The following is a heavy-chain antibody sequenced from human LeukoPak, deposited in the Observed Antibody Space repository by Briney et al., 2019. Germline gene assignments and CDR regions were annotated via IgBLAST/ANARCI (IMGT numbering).Heavy chain of an antibody. CDR1: GYSISSSYY. CDR2: IYHSGNT. V-gene: IGHV4-38-2*02. J-gene: IGHJ4*02. D-gene: IGHD3-16*02. Sequence: PSETLSLTCTVSGYSISSSYYWGWIRQPPGKGLEWIGSIYHSGNTYYNPSLKSRVTISLDTSKNQFSLKLSSVTAADTAVYYCARYDYVWGSYRYTGFDYWGQGTLVTVSS. CDR3: ARYDYVWGSYRYTGFDY.